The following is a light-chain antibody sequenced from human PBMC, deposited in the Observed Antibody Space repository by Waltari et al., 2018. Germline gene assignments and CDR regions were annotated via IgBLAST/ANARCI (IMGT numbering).Light chain of an antibody. Sequence: EIVLTQSPATLSLSPGESATLPCRASQSVSSYLAWHQQKPGQASRLLIYDASNRATGIPARFSGSGSGTDFTLTISSLEPEDFAVYYCQQRSNWPRVTFGQGTRLEIK. CDR3: QQRSNWPRVT. CDR2: DAS. CDR1: QSVSSY. J-gene: IGKJ5*01. V-gene: IGKV3-11*01.